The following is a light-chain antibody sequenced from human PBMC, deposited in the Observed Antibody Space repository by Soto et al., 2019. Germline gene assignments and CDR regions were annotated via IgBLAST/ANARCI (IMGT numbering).Light chain of an antibody. Sequence: DIQMTQSPSSLSASVGDRVTITCQASQDISNYLNWYQQQPGKAPKLLIYDASNLETGVPSRFCRGRAGTDVSSTISSLQPEDIVTYFCQQYINRPPSTFGPGTRVDLK. J-gene: IGKJ3*01. V-gene: IGKV1-33*01. CDR2: DAS. CDR3: QQYINRPPST. CDR1: QDISNY.